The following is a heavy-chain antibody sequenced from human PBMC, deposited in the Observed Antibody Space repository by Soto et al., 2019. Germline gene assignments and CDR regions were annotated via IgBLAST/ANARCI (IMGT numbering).Heavy chain of an antibody. Sequence: GGSLRLSCAASGFTFSSYGMHWVRQAPGKGLEWVAVIWYDGSNKYYADSVKGRFTISRDNSKNTLYLQMNSLRAEDTAVYYCARDLGSWELLFYFDYWGQGTLVTVSS. CDR2: IWYDGSNK. CDR3: ARDLGSWELLFYFDY. CDR1: GFTFSSYG. V-gene: IGHV3-33*01. D-gene: IGHD1-26*01. J-gene: IGHJ4*02.